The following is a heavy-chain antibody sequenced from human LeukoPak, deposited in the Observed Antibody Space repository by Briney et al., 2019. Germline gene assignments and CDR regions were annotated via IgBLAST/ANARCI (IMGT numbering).Heavy chain of an antibody. Sequence: PGGSLRLSCSASGFTFSTYAMSWVRQPPGKGLEWVSARGSGDSTYYAESVKGRFTISRDNSKNTLYLQMNSLRAEDTAVYYCAKRFRGTSGLYYFDSWGQGTLVTVS. D-gene: IGHD2/OR15-2a*01. CDR1: GFTFSTYA. CDR2: RGSGDST. J-gene: IGHJ4*02. V-gene: IGHV3-23*01. CDR3: AKRFRGTSGLYYFDS.